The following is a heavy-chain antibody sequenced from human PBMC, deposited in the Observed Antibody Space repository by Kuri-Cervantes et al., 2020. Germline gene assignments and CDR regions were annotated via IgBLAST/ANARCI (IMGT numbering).Heavy chain of an antibody. CDR3: ARGLGDYVGWFDP. V-gene: IGHV4-34*01. J-gene: IGHJ5*02. Sequence: SETLSLTCAVYGGSISGYYWTWIRQPPGKGLEWIGDIYHRGNTNYNPSLRSRVTISIDTSKNQFSLRLSSVTAADTAVYYCARGLGDYVGWFDPWGQGTLVTVSS. CDR1: GGSISGYY. CDR2: IYHRGNT. D-gene: IGHD4-17*01.